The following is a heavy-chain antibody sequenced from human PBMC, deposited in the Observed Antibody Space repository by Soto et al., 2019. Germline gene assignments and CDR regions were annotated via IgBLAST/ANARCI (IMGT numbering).Heavy chain of an antibody. Sequence: ASVKVSCKASGYTFTSYGISWVRQAPGQGLEWMGWISAYNGNTNYAQKLQGRVTMTTDTSTSTAYMELRSLRSDDTAVYYCASETYYYDSSGYRVWGQGTTVTVSS. CDR2: ISAYNGNT. V-gene: IGHV1-18*01. CDR3: ASETYYYDSSGYRV. CDR1: GYTFTSYG. J-gene: IGHJ6*02. D-gene: IGHD3-22*01.